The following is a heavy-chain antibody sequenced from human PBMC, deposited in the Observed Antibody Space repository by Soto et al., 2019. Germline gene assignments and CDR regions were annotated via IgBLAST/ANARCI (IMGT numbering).Heavy chain of an antibody. D-gene: IGHD1-26*01. V-gene: IGHV2-5*01. CDR3: AHRHELGSFDI. Sequence: QITLKESGPTLGKPTQTLTLTCTFSGFSLSTRAVGVGWIRQPPGKALEWLALIYWNDDKRYSPSLKNRLTITKDTSKNIVVLTMTNMDPVDTAKYYCAHRHELGSFDIWGQGTKVTVSA. CDR1: GFSLSTRAVG. CDR2: IYWNDDK. J-gene: IGHJ3*02.